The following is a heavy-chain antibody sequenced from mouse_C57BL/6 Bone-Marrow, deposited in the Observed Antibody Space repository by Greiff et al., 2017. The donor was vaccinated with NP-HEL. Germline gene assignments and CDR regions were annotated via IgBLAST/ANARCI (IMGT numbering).Heavy chain of an antibody. CDR3: TRGGLQLRLREDWFAY. CDR1: GFTFSSYA. CDR2: ISSGGDYI. Sequence: EVKVVESGEGLVKPGGSLKLSCAASGFTFSSYAMSWVRQTPEKRLEWVAYISSGGDYIYYADTVKGRFTISRDNARNTLYLQMSSLKSEDTAMYYCTRGGLQLRLREDWFAYWGQGTLVTVSA. V-gene: IGHV5-9-1*02. J-gene: IGHJ3*01. D-gene: IGHD3-2*02.